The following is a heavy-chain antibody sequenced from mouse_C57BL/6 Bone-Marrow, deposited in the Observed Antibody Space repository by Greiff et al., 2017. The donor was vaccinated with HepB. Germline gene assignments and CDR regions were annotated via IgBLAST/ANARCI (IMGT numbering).Heavy chain of an antibody. D-gene: IGHD2-12*01. J-gene: IGHJ1*03. CDR1: GYSITSGYY. CDR3: ARAFYDEDWYFDV. CDR2: ISYDGSN. Sequence: EVKLQESGPGLVKPSQSLSLTCSVTGYSITSGYYWNWIRQFPGNKLEWMGYISYDGSNNYNPSLKNRISITRVTSKNQFFLKLNSVTTEDTATYYCARAFYDEDWYFDVWGTGTTVTVSS. V-gene: IGHV3-6*01.